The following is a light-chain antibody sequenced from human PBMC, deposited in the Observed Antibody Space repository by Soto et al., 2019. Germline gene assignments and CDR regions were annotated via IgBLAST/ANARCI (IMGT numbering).Light chain of an antibody. CDR3: QSYDTRLSAYV. Sequence: QSALTQPASVSGSPGQSITISCTGTSSDVGGYNYVSWYQQHPGKAPKLMIYEVSNRPSGVSNRFSGSKSGNTASLTISGFQAEDEADYYCQSYDTRLSAYVFGSGTKLTVL. J-gene: IGLJ1*01. CDR2: EVS. CDR1: SSDVGGYNY. V-gene: IGLV2-14*01.